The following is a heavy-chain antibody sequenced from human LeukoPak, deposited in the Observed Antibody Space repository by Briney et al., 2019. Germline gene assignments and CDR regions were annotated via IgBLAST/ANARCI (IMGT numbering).Heavy chain of an antibody. CDR3: ARGGSGWFTVISFDY. D-gene: IGHD6-19*01. V-gene: IGHV3-48*03. CDR2: ISSSGTTI. CDR1: GFTFSSYE. J-gene: IGHJ4*02. Sequence: PGGSLRLSCAASGFTFSSYEMNWVRQAPGKGPEWISYISSSGTTIYYAHSVKGRFTISRDNAKNSLYLQMSSLRADDTAVYYCARGGSGWFTVISFDYWGQGALVTVSS.